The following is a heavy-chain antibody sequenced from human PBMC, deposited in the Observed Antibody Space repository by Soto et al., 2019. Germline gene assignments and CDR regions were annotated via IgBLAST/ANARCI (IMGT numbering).Heavy chain of an antibody. CDR3: ARVFGASHLDYYYYYGMDV. J-gene: IGHJ6*02. Sequence: ASVKVSCKASGYTFTSYAMYCVRQAPGQGLEWMGWINTNTGNPTYAQGFTGRFVFSLDTSVSTAYLQICSLKAEDTAVYYCARVFGASHLDYYYYYGMDVWGQGTTVTVSS. V-gene: IGHV7-4-1*01. CDR1: GYTFTSYA. CDR2: INTNTGNP. D-gene: IGHD1-26*01.